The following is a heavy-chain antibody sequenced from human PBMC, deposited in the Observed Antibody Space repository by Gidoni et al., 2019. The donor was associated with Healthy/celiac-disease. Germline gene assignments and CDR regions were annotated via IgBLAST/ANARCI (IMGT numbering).Heavy chain of an antibody. V-gene: IGHV3-11*01. D-gene: IGHD5-12*01. CDR3: ARDRSRWLQYSDAFDI. CDR1: GFTFRDYY. CDR2: ISSSGSTI. Sequence: QVQLVESGGGLVKPGGSLRLSCAASGFTFRDYYMSWIRQAPGKGLEWVSYISSSGSTIYYADSVKGRFTISRDNAKNSLYLQMNSLRAEDTAVYYCARDRSRWLQYSDAFDIWGQGTMVTVSS. J-gene: IGHJ3*02.